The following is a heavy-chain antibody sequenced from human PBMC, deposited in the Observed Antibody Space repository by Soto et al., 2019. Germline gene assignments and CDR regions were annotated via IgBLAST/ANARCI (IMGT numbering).Heavy chain of an antibody. CDR1: GLSFSAHD. D-gene: IGHD6-19*01. Sequence: GGALRLSCAVSGLSFSAHDMTWVRQTPGKGLEWVSTIDNGGTTFYADSVKVRFTISRDNSKNTLYLQMNGLKVEDTAVYYCARERVGGHHWFDPWGQGALVTVSS. CDR2: IDNGGTT. V-gene: IGHV3-23*01. CDR3: ARERVGGHHWFDP. J-gene: IGHJ5*01.